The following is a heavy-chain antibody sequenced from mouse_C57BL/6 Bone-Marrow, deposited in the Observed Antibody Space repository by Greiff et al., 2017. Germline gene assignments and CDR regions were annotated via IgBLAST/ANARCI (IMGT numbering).Heavy chain of an antibody. CDR1: GYTFTSYG. CDR3: ARGGITTAPFAY. V-gene: IGHV1-81*01. Sequence: QVQLQQSGAELARPGASVKLSCKASGYTFTSYGISWVKQRTGQGLEWIGEIYPRSGNTYYNEKFKGKATLTADKSSSTAYMELRSLTSEDSAVYFCARGGITTAPFAYWGQGTLVTVSA. CDR2: IYPRSGNT. J-gene: IGHJ3*01. D-gene: IGHD1-2*01.